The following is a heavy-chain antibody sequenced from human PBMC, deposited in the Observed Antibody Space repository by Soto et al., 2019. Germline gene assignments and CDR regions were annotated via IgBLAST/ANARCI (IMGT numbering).Heavy chain of an antibody. V-gene: IGHV4-34*01. J-gene: IGHJ5*02. CDR1: GGSFSGYY. D-gene: IGHD3-10*01. CDR2: INHSGST. Sequence: TCAVYGGSFSGYYWSWIRQPPGKGLEWIGEINHSGSTNYNPSLKSRVTISVDTSKNQFSLKLSSVTAADTAVYYCARGFGKFDPWGQGTLVTVSS. CDR3: ARGFGKFDP.